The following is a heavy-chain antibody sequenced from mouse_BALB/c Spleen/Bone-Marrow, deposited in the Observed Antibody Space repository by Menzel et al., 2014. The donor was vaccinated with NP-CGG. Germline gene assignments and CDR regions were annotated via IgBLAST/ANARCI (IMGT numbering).Heavy chain of an antibody. V-gene: IGHV5-2*01. CDR3: ARHGDYYGSSLFAY. CDR2: INSDGGST. CDR1: EYEFPSHD. J-gene: IGHJ3*01. Sequence: EVKLMESGGGLVQPGESLKLSCESNEYEFPSHDMSWVRKTPEKRLELVAAINSDGGSTYYPDTMERRFIISRDNSKKTLYLQMSSLRSEDTAFYYCARHGDYYGSSLFAYWGQGTVVTVSA. D-gene: IGHD1-1*01.